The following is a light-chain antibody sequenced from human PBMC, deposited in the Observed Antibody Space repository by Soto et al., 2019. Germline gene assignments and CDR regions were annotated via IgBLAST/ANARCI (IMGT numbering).Light chain of an antibody. V-gene: IGKV3-11*02. Sequence: EIVLTQSPATLSLSPGERATLSCMASQSVSTYLAWYQHKPGQAPRLLIYDASNRATGIPARFSGSGSGRDFTLTISSLEPEDFAVYYCQLRNNWPPEVTFGPGTEVDIK. CDR1: QSVSTY. CDR3: QLRNNWPPEVT. CDR2: DAS. J-gene: IGKJ3*01.